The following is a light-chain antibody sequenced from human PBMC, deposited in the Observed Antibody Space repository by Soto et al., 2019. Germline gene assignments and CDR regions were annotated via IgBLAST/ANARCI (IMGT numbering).Light chain of an antibody. CDR1: QSIGST. J-gene: IGKJ4*01. Sequence: ILMTQSPATLSVSPGERATLSCRASQSIGSTLAWYQQKPGQTPRLLIYDASTRATGIPARFSGIGSGTEFTLIISSLQSDDFAVYYCRQYGRSLGFAFGGGTKVDIK. V-gene: IGKV3-15*01. CDR2: DAS. CDR3: RQYGRSLGFA.